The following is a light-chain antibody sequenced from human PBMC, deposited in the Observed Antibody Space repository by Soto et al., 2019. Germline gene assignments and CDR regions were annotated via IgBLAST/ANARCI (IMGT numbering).Light chain of an antibody. CDR1: QAITNN. J-gene: IGKJ4*01. CDR3: QQVKSYPRT. Sequence: DIHLTQSPSSLSASVGDRVTITCRASQAITNNLAWYQQKPGNPPKLLIYEESTLHSGVPSRFSGRKVGTQFILTIDSLQPEDFATYYCQQVKSYPRTXGXGTKVEIK. V-gene: IGKV1-9*01. CDR2: EES.